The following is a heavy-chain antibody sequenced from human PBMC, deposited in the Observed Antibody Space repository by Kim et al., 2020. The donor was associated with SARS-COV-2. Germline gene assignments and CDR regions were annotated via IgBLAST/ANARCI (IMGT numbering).Heavy chain of an antibody. CDR1: GGSISSYY. Sequence: SETLSLTCTVSGGSISSYYWSWIRQPAGKGLEWIGRIYTSGSTNYNPSLKSRLTMSVDTSKNHFSLKLSSVTAADTAVYYCARWGRSWTFFDYWGQGTLVTVSS. J-gene: IGHJ4*02. CDR3: ARWGRSWTFFDY. D-gene: IGHD6-13*01. V-gene: IGHV4-4*07. CDR2: IYTSGST.